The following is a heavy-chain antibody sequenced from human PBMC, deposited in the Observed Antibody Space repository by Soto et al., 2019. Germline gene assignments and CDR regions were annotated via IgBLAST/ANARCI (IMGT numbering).Heavy chain of an antibody. V-gene: IGHV3-48*02. D-gene: IGHD3-22*01. CDR1: GFTFSSYS. CDR3: ARDRENYYDSSGYDY. CDR2: ISSSSSTI. Sequence: PGGSPKRSCAASGFTFSSYSMNWVRLAPGKGLEWVSYISSSSSTIYYADSVKGRFTISRDNAKNSLYLQMNSLRDEDTAVYYCARDRENYYDSSGYDYWGQGTLVTVSS. J-gene: IGHJ4*02.